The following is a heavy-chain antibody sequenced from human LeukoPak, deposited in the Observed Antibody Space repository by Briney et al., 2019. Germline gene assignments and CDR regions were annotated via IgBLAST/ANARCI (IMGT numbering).Heavy chain of an antibody. CDR1: GFTVSSNY. D-gene: IGHD3-22*01. V-gene: IGHV3-53*01. J-gene: IGHJ3*02. Sequence: PGGSLRLSCAASGFTVSSNYMSWVRQAPGKGLEWVSVIYSGGSRYYADSVKGRFTISRDNSKNTLYLQMNSLRAEDTAVYYCARSQYYYDSSGYRRDAFDIWGQGTMVTVSS. CDR3: ARSQYYYDSSGYRRDAFDI. CDR2: IYSGGSR.